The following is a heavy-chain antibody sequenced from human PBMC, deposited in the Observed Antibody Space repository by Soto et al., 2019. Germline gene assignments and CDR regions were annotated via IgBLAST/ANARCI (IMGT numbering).Heavy chain of an antibody. J-gene: IGHJ1*01. CDR1: GGSISSYY. Sequence: SETLSLTCTVSGGSISSYYWSWIRQPPGKGLEWIGYMFNSGSTNYNPSLKSRVTISVDTSKNQFSLKLSSVTAADTAVYYCERAGVPGSIIYSGQRTLVTVSA. D-gene: IGHD3-10*01. V-gene: IGHV4-59*01. CDR3: ERAGVPGSIIY. CDR2: MFNSGST.